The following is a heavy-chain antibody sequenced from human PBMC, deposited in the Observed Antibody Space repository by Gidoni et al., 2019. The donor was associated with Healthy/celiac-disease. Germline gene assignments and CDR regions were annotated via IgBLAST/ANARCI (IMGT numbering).Heavy chain of an antibody. CDR2: IYPGDSDT. V-gene: IGHV5-51*01. Sequence: EVQLVQSGAEVKKPGESLKISCKGPGYSFTGYWIGWVRQMPGKGLEWIGIIYPGDSDTRYSPSFQGQVTIAADKSISTAYLQWSSLKASDTAMYYGARQYYYGSGVYAFDIWGQGTMVTVSS. CDR1: GYSFTGYW. D-gene: IGHD3-10*01. CDR3: ARQYYYGSGVYAFDI. J-gene: IGHJ3*02.